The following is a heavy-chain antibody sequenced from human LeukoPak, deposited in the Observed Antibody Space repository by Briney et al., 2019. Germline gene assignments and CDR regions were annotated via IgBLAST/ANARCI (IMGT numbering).Heavy chain of an antibody. CDR3: AKTVLRFLETHAFDI. D-gene: IGHD3-3*01. J-gene: IGHJ3*02. CDR2: TYSGGVT. CDR1: GFTVSYNY. V-gene: IGHV3-53*05. Sequence: GGSLRLSCVASGFTVSYNYMSWVRQAPGKGLEWVSITYSGGVTYYADSVKGRFTISRDNSKNTLYLQMNSLRAEDTAVYYCAKTVLRFLETHAFDIWGQGTMVTVSS.